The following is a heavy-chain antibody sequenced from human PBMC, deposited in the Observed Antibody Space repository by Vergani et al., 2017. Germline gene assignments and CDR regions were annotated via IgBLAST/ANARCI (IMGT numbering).Heavy chain of an antibody. D-gene: IGHD3-10*01. CDR2: ITPLFGTT. J-gene: IGHJ6*02. CDR3: SRDPWLSSGSWKQFYGMDV. CDR1: GGTFSSHG. Sequence: QVQLVQSGAEVKKPGSSVKVSCKASGGTFSSHGISWVRQAPGQGFEWMGRITPLFGTTNIPQKFRGRVTITADKSTGTAYMELSSLKSEDTAMYYCSRDPWLSSGSWKQFYGMDVWGQGTKVTVS. V-gene: IGHV1-69*13.